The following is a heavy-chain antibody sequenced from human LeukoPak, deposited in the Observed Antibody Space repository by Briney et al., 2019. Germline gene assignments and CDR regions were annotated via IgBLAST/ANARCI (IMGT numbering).Heavy chain of an antibody. CDR1: GFTFSSYG. CDR2: ISGSGGSA. J-gene: IGHJ4*02. CDR3: ARALIGYYFDY. Sequence: GGSLRLSCAASGFTFSSYGMNWVRQAPGKGLEWVSGISGSGGSAYYADSVKGRFTISRDNSKNTLYLQMNSLRAEDTAVYYCARALIGYYFDYWGQGTLVTVSP. D-gene: IGHD2-8*01. V-gene: IGHV3-23*01.